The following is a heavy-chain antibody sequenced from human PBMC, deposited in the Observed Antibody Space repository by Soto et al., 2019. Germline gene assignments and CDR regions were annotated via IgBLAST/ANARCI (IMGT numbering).Heavy chain of an antibody. CDR1: GGTFSSYA. CDR3: ARATRFLLRYFEWLLSPRYYGMDV. Sequence: QVQLVQSGAEVKKPGSSVKVSCKASGGTFSSYAISWVRQAPGQGLEWMGGIIPIFGTANYAQKFQGRVTITAYESTSTAYMELSSLRSEDTAVYYCARATRFLLRYFEWLLSPRYYGMDVWGQGTTVTVSS. CDR2: IIPIFGTA. D-gene: IGHD3-9*01. V-gene: IGHV1-69*01. J-gene: IGHJ6*02.